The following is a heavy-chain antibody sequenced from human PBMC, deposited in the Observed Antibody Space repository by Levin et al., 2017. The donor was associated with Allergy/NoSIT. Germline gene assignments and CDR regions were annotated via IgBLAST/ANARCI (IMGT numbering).Heavy chain of an antibody. CDR2: INPNSGGT. Sequence: GASVKVSCKASGYTFTGYYIHWVRQAPGQGLEWMGRINPNSGGTNYARAFQDRVTMARDTSISTAYMELSRLTSDDTAMYYCARDMGPGTAVPLLDNWGQGTLVTVSS. J-gene: IGHJ4*02. V-gene: IGHV1-2*06. CDR1: GYTFTGYY. CDR3: ARDMGPGTAVPLLDN. D-gene: IGHD6-19*01.